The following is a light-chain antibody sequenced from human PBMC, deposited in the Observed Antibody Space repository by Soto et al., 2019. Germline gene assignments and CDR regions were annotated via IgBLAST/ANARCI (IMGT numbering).Light chain of an antibody. Sequence: ETMMTQSPATVSMSSGERATLSCRASQSVSSNLAWYQQKPGQAPRLLIYGASTRATGIPARFSGRGSGTDFTLTVSSLEPEDFAVYYCQQRSNWPTTFGQGTRLEIK. CDR2: GAS. CDR3: QQRSNWPTT. J-gene: IGKJ5*01. V-gene: IGKV3-11*01. CDR1: QSVSSN.